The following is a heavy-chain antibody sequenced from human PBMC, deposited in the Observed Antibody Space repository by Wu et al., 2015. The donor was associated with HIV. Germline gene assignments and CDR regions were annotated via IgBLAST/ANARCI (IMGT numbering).Heavy chain of an antibody. CDR1: GYTFTSYD. J-gene: IGHJ4*02. CDR2: MNPNSGNT. V-gene: IGHV1-8*01. Sequence: QVQLVQSGAEVKKPGASVKVSCRPAGYTFTSYDINWVRQAAGQGLEWMGWMNPNSGNTGYAQNFQGRVKMTRNTSISTAYMELSSLRSEDTAVYFCARGRMLGTYYFDYWGQGTLVTVS. CDR3: ARGRMLGTYYFDY. D-gene: IGHD1-1*01.